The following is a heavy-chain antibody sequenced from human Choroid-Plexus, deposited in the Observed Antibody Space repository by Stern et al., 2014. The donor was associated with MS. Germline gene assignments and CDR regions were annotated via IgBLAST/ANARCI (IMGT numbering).Heavy chain of an antibody. CDR3: AKDRQYLTYFFDH. J-gene: IGHJ5*02. D-gene: IGHD2/OR15-2a*01. V-gene: IGHV3-30*18. CDR1: GFTLGSCA. Sequence: VQLVESEGGVVQPGRPLRLSCVASGFTLGSCAMHWVRQAPGKGLEWVAGVSYDGSNKYYADSVKGRFTISRDNSQNTLYMQMSSLRREDTAVYYCAKDRQYLTYFFDHWGQGSLVTVS. CDR2: VSYDGSNK.